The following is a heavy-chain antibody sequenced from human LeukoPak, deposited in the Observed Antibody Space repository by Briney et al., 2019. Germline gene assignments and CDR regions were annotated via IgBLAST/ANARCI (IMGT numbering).Heavy chain of an antibody. CDR3: ARRCTKGVCYMRDNWFDP. V-gene: IGHV4-39*01. CDR1: GGSISSSSYY. Sequence: SETLSLTCTVSGGSISSSSYYWGWLRQPPGKGLEWIGSIYYSGSTYYNPSLKSRVTISVDTSKNQFSLKLSSVTAADTAVYYCARRCTKGVCYMRDNWFDPWGQGTLVTVSS. D-gene: IGHD2-8*01. J-gene: IGHJ5*02. CDR2: IYYSGST.